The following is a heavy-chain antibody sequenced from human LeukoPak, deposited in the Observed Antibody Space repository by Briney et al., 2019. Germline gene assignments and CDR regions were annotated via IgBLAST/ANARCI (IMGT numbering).Heavy chain of an antibody. D-gene: IGHD2-15*01. CDR3: AVLVVAATPPIDY. CDR2: ISGSGGST. J-gene: IGHJ4*02. V-gene: IGHV3-23*01. CDR1: GFTFSSYA. Sequence: GGSLRLSCAASGFTFSSYAMSWVRQAPGKGREWVSAISGSGGSTYYADSVKGRFTISRDNSKNTLYLQMNSLRAEDTAVYYSAVLVVAATPPIDYWGQGTLVTVSS.